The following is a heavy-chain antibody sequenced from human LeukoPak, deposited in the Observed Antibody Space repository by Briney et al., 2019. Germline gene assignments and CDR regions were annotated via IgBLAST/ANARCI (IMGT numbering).Heavy chain of an antibody. D-gene: IGHD3-3*01. CDR3: ARPTLRFLEWLLYGDAFDI. CDR2: IWYDGSNK. J-gene: IGHJ3*02. CDR1: GFTFSSYG. Sequence: GGSLRLSCAASGFTFSSYGMHWVRQAPGKGLEWVAVIWYDGSNKYYADSVKGRFTISRDNSKNTLYLQMNSLRAEDTAVYYCARPTLRFLEWLLYGDAFDIWGQGTMVTVSS. V-gene: IGHV3-30*19.